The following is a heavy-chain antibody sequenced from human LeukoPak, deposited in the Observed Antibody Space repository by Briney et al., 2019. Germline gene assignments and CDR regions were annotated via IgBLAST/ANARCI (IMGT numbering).Heavy chain of an antibody. CDR3: ARDMYSGSYYEPDDAFDI. CDR2: INPNSGGT. Sequence: ASVKVSCKASGYPFTDYYMHWVRQAPGQGLEWMGWINPNSGGTNYAQKLQGRVTMTTDTSTSTAYMELRSLRSDDTAVYYCARDMYSGSYYEPDDAFDIWGQGTMVTVSS. J-gene: IGHJ3*02. D-gene: IGHD1-26*01. V-gene: IGHV1-2*02. CDR1: GYPFTDYY.